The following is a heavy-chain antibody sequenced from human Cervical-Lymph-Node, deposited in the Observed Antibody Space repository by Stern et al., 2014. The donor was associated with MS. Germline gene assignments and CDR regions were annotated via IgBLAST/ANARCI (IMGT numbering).Heavy chain of an antibody. CDR3: AHSRSGSPPLNHLADAFDI. V-gene: IGHV2-5*02. CDR1: GFSLSTSGVG. CDR2: IFWDDDK. J-gene: IGHJ3*02. Sequence: QVTLRESGPTLVKPTQTLTLTCTFSGFSLSTSGVGVGWIRQPPGKALEWLALIFWDDDKRYSPSLKSRLTITKDTSKNQVVLTMTNMDPVDTATYYCAHSRSGSPPLNHLADAFDIWGQGTMVTVSS. D-gene: IGHD3-3*01.